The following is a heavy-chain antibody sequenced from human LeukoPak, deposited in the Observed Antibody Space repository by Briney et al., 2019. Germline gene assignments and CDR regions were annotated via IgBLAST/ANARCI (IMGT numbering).Heavy chain of an antibody. D-gene: IGHD4-11*01. CDR1: GFTFSTSA. CDR2: IYSGGTA. J-gene: IGHJ4*02. CDR3: ARGRQCDY. Sequence: GGSLRLSCVVSGFTFSTSAMSWVRQAPGKGLEWISIIYSGGTAFYADSVKGRFTISRDNSKNTLYLQMNSLRADDTAMYYCARGRQCDYWGQGTLVTVSS. V-gene: IGHV3-53*01.